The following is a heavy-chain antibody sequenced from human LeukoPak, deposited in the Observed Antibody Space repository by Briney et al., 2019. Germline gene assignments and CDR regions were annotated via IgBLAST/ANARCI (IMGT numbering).Heavy chain of an antibody. CDR2: ISSSSSYI. V-gene: IGHV3-21*01. CDR1: GFTFSRYT. D-gene: IGHD2-2*01. Sequence: PGGSLRLSCAASGFTFSRYTTNWVRQAPGKGLEWVSSISSSSSYIYYADSVKGRFTVSRDNAKNSLYLQMNSLRAEDTAVYYCASPTLGYCSSTDCYDFDYWGQGTLVTVSS. J-gene: IGHJ4*02. CDR3: ASPTLGYCSSTDCYDFDY.